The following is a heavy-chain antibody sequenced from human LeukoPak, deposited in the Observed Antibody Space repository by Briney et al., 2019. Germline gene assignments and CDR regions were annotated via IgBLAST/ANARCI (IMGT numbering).Heavy chain of an antibody. CDR3: ASLGRFDFGVVIPQDYMDV. CDR1: GYTFTTYT. CDR2: MHAGNENT. V-gene: IGHV1-3*01. J-gene: IGHJ6*03. D-gene: IGHD3-3*01. Sequence: ASVKVSCKASGYTFTTYTMHWVRQAPGQGLEWMGWMHAGNENTKYSQKFQGRVTITWDTSASTAYMELSSLRSEDTAVYYCASLGRFDFGVVIPQDYMDVWGKGTTVTVSS.